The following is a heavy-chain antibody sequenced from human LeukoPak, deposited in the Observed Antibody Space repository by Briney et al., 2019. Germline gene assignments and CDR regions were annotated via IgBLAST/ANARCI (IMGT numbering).Heavy chain of an antibody. V-gene: IGHV4-59*01. D-gene: IGHD3-22*01. CDR2: IYYSGST. CDR1: GGSISSYY. J-gene: IGHJ4*02. CDR3: ARRRHYDSSDY. Sequence: PSETLSLTCTVSGGSISSYYWSWIRQPPGKGLEWIGYIYYSGSTNYNPSLKSRVTISVDTSKNRFSLKLSSVTAADTAVYYCARRRHYDSSDYWGQGTLVTVSS.